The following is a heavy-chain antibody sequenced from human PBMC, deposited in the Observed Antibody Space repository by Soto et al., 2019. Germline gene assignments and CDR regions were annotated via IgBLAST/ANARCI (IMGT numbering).Heavy chain of an antibody. CDR1: GGAFSDYF. CDR3: ARVPRPVVRGVRVVGFYFDF. J-gene: IGHJ4*02. V-gene: IGHV4-34*02. Sequence: QVQLQQWGAGLLKPSETLSLTCAVYGGAFSDYFWSWIRQPPGKGLAWIGEINHSGRTNSNPSLKSRVTISVDTPKTQFSLQLTSVAAAETAVYYCARVPRPVVRGVRVVGFYFDFWGQGSLVTVSA. D-gene: IGHD3-10*01. CDR2: INHSGRT.